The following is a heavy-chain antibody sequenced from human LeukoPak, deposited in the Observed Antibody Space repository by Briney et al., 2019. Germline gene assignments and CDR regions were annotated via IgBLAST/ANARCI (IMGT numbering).Heavy chain of an antibody. Sequence: ASVKVSCKASGYTFTIYGISWVRQAPGQGLEWMGWISAYNGNTNYAQKLQGRVTMTTDTSTSTAYMELRSLRSDDTAVYYCAILGYCSSTSCYDSDYYYYYGMDVWGQGTTVTVSS. CDR3: AILGYCSSTSCYDSDYYYYYGMDV. J-gene: IGHJ6*02. CDR2: ISAYNGNT. CDR1: GYTFTIYG. D-gene: IGHD2-2*01. V-gene: IGHV1-18*01.